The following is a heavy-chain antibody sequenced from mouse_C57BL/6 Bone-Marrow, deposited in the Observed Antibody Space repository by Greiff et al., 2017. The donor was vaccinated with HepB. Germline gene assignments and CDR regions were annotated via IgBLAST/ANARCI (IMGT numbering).Heavy chain of an antibody. CDR3: VRSYDGCLYWYFDV. D-gene: IGHD2-3*01. Sequence: EVKLLESGGGLVKPGASLKLSCAASGFTFSSYTMSWVRQTPEKRLEWVATISGGGGNTYYPDSVKGRFTISRDNAKNTLYLQMSSLRSEDTALYYGVRSYDGCLYWYFDVWGTGTTVTVSS. J-gene: IGHJ1*03. V-gene: IGHV5-9*01. CDR2: ISGGGGNT. CDR1: GFTFSSYT.